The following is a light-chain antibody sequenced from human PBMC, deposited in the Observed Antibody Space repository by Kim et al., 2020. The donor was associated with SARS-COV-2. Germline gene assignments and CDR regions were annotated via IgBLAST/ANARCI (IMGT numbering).Light chain of an antibody. J-gene: IGLJ2*01. CDR3: SSYTSSSTLV. CDR1: SSDVGGYNY. CDR2: DVS. V-gene: IGLV2-14*03. Sequence: GQSITISCTGTSSDVGGYNYVSWYQHHPGKVPKLMIYDVSSRPSGVSNRFSGSKSGNTASLTISGLQTEDEADYYCSSYTSSSTLVFGAGTQLTVL.